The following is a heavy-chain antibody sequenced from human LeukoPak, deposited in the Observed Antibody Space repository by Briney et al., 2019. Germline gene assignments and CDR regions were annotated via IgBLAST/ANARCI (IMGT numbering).Heavy chain of an antibody. D-gene: IGHD6-19*01. V-gene: IGHV3-21*01. J-gene: IGHJ6*03. Sequence: GGSLRLSCAASGFTFDDYGMSWVRQAPGKGLEWVSFISTSSSYIYYADSVKGRFTISRDNAKNTLYLQMNSLRAEDTAVYYCARDKAGVYYYYMDVWGKGTTVTISS. CDR3: ARDKAGVYYYYMDV. CDR1: GFTFDDYG. CDR2: ISTSSSYI.